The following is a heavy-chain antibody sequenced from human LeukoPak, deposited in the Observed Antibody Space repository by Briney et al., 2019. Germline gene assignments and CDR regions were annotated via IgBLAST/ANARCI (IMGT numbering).Heavy chain of an antibody. CDR2: IKQDGSDK. V-gene: IGHV3-7*01. J-gene: IGHJ3*02. CDR1: GFTFTKYW. D-gene: IGHD2-21*01. CDR3: ARVVDPDAFDI. Sequence: GGSLRLSCAASGFTFTKYWMTWVRQAPGKGLEWVGNIKQDGSDKNYMDSVKGRFTISRDNTKNSVYLQMSSLRAEDTAVYYCARVVDPDAFDIWGQGTMVTVSS.